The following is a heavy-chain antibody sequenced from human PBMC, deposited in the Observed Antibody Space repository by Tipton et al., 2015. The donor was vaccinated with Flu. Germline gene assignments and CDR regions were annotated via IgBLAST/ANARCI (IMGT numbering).Heavy chain of an antibody. CDR1: GFTFSSYW. V-gene: IGHV3-74*01. CDR2: INSDGGRT. D-gene: IGHD2-15*01. J-gene: IGHJ4*02. Sequence: SLRLSCAASGFTFSSYWMHWVRQAPGKGLVWVSRINSDGGRTNYADFVKGRFTISRDNAKNTLDLQMNSLRVEDTAVYYCARVSGGGYYFDYWGQGTLVTVSS. CDR3: ARVSGGGYYFDY.